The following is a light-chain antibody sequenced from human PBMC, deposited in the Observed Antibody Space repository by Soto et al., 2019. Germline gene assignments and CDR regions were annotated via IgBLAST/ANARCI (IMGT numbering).Light chain of an antibody. V-gene: IGKV3-15*01. CDR1: HSVSNN. J-gene: IGKJ5*01. Sequence: EIVMTHSPATLSVSPGESATLSCRASHSVSNNLTWYQQKPGQPPRLLIYGASTRATGVPGRFSGSGSGTEFTLTISSLQPDDFATYYCQQYNSYSYTFGQGTRLEIK. CDR3: QQYNSYSYT. CDR2: GAS.